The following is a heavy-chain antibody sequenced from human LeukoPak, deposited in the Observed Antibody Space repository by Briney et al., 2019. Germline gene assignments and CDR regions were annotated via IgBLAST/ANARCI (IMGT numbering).Heavy chain of an antibody. CDR3: AKDYYDSSGQKGSYYFDH. J-gene: IGHJ4*02. Sequence: PGGSLRLSCAASGFTFSSYAMSWVRQAPGKGLEWVPAISGSGGSTYYADSVKGRFTISRDNSKNTLYLQMNGLRAEDTAVYYCAKDYYDSSGQKGSYYFDHWGQGTLVTVSS. D-gene: IGHD3-22*01. CDR2: ISGSGGST. V-gene: IGHV3-23*01. CDR1: GFTFSSYA.